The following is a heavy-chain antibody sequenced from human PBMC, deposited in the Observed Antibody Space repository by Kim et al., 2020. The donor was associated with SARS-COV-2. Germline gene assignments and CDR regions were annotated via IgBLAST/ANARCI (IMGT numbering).Heavy chain of an antibody. CDR2: K. D-gene: IGHD2-15*01. J-gene: IGHJ4*02. V-gene: IGHV3-23*01. CDR3: AKSGGSFKNDY. Sequence: KYYADSVKGRFTISRDNSKNTLYLQMNSLRAEDTAVYYCAKSGGSFKNDYWGQGTLVTVSS.